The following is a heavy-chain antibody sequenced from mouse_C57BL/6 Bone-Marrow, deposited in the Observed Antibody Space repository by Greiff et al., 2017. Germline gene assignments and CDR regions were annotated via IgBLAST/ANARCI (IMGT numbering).Heavy chain of an antibody. CDR1: GYTFTSYG. Sequence: VQLQQSGAELARPGASVKLSCKASGYTFTSYGISWVKQRTGQGLEWIGEIYPRSGNTYYNEKFKGKATLTADKSSSTAYMELRSLTSEDSAVYFCARYRYYSSPWYFDVWGTGTTVTVTS. D-gene: IGHD1-1*01. V-gene: IGHV1-81*01. J-gene: IGHJ1*03. CDR2: IYPRSGNT. CDR3: ARYRYYSSPWYFDV.